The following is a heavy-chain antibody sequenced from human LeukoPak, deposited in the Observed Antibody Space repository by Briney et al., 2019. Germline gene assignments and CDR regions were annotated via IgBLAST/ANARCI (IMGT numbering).Heavy chain of an antibody. J-gene: IGHJ4*02. V-gene: IGHV4-34*01. CDR2: INHSGST. D-gene: IGHD6-19*01. Sequence: SETLSLTCAVYGGSFSGYYWSWIRQPPGKGLEWIGEINHSGSTNYNPSLKSRVTISVDTSKNQFSLKLSSVTPEDTAVYYCARSSGEHGYSSGWAFDYWGQGTLVTVSS. CDR3: ARSSGEHGYSSGWAFDY. CDR1: GGSFSGYY.